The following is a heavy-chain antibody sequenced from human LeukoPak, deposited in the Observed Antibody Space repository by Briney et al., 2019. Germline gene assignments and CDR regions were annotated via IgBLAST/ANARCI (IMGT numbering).Heavy chain of an antibody. CDR3: AREHSSGWYAGWFDP. V-gene: IGHV1-2*02. J-gene: IGHJ5*02. Sequence: ASVKVSCKASGYTFTGYYMHWVRQTPGQGLEWMGWINPNSGGTNYAQKFQGRVTMTRDTSISTAYMELSRLRSDDTAVYYCAREHSSGWYAGWFDPWGQGTLVTVSS. CDR1: GYTFTGYY. D-gene: IGHD6-19*01. CDR2: INPNSGGT.